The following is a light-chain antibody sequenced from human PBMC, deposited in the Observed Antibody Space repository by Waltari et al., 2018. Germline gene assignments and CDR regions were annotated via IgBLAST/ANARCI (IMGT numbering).Light chain of an antibody. CDR3: QQYTSFSLT. J-gene: IGKJ4*01. Sequence: DIQMTQSPSSLSESIGDRVTFTCRASQRISSWFAWYQQKPGKAPKLLISKASTLESGVPSRFSGSGSGTEFTLTISSLQPDDFATYYCQQYTSFSLTFGGGTTVEIK. CDR2: KAS. V-gene: IGKV1-5*03. CDR1: QRISSW.